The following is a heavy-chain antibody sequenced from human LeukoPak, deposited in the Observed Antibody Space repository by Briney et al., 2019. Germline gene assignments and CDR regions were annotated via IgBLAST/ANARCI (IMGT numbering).Heavy chain of an antibody. V-gene: IGHV3-33*01. CDR1: GFTFSSYG. CDR3: ARTKGYNWFDP. Sequence: PGGSLRLSCAASGFTFSSYGMHWVRQAPGKGLEWVAVIWYDGSNKYYADSVKGRFTISRDNSKNTLYLQMNSLRAEDTAVYYCARTKGYNWFDPWGQGTLVTVSS. J-gene: IGHJ5*02. CDR2: IWYDGSNK.